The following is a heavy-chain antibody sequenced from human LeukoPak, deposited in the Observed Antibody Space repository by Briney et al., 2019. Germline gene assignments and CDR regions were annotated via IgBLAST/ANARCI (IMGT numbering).Heavy chain of an antibody. CDR1: GFTFSDYY. CDR2: ISKDGRTV. Sequence: PGESLRLSCAASGFTFSDYYMSWIRQAPGKGLEWVSFISKDGRTVSYADSVKGQFTISRDNSKNSLYLQMNSLTADDTAVYFCARVRGSYSSDYWGQGTLVTVSS. D-gene: IGHD5-12*01. V-gene: IGHV3-11*01. J-gene: IGHJ4*02. CDR3: ARVRGSYSSDY.